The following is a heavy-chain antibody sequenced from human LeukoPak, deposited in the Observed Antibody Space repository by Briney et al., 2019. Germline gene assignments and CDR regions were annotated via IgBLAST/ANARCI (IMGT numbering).Heavy chain of an antibody. V-gene: IGHV4-61*02. CDR2: IDTSGST. CDR3: ARGLRYFGWLYES. D-gene: IGHD3-9*01. Sequence: PSQTLSLTCTVSGGSINSRSYYWRWIRQPAGTGLEWIGRIDTSGSTNFNPSLKSRVTISVDTSKNQFSLRLSSVTAADTAVYYCARGLRYFGWLYESWGQGSLVTVSS. J-gene: IGHJ5*02. CDR1: GGSINSRSYY.